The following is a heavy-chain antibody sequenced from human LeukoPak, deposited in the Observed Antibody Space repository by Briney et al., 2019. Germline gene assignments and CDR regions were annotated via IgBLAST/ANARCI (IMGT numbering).Heavy chain of an antibody. CDR3: ARSRGYSGYDYLDH. D-gene: IGHD5-12*01. V-gene: IGHV3-23*01. CDR1: GFTFSSYV. CDR2: ISGSGGST. J-gene: IGHJ4*02. Sequence: GGSLRLSCAVSGFTFSSYVMSWVPQAPGKGLEWVSVISGSGGSTFYADSVKGRFTISRDNSKNTLYLQMNSLRAEDTAVYYCARSRGYSGYDYLDHWGQGTLVTVSS.